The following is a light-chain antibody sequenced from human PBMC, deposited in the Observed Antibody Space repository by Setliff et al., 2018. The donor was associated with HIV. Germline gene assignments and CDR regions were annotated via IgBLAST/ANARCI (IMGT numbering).Light chain of an antibody. Sequence: SVLTQPRAVSGSPGQSVTFSCTGSSSDVGNSNYVSWYQHHPGKAPKLMIYDVSDRPSGVSNRFSGSKSDNTASLTISGLQAEDEGDYYCSSYTGSRNYVFGTGTKVTVL. CDR2: DVS. CDR3: SSYTGSRNYV. V-gene: IGLV2-14*03. CDR1: SSDVGNSNY. J-gene: IGLJ1*01.